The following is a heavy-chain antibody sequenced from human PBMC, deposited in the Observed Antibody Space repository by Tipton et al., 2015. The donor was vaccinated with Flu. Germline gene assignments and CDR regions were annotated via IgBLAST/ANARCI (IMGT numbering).Heavy chain of an antibody. D-gene: IGHD1-26*01. CDR3: AKELSFIVGATGGHFQH. CDR1: GGSISSSSYY. V-gene: IGHV4-61*01. CDR2: IYYSGST. Sequence: TLSLTCTVSGGSISSSSYYWGWIRQPPGKGLEWIGYIYYSGSTNYNPSLKSRVTISVDTSKNQFSLKLSSVTAEDTAVYYCAKELSFIVGATGGHFQHWGQGTLVTVSS. J-gene: IGHJ1*01.